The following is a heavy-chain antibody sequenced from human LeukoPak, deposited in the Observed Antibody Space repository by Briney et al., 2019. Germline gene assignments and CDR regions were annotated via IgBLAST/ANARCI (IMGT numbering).Heavy chain of an antibody. D-gene: IGHD2-21*02. CDR3: AKVYCGGDCFTFDY. CDR1: GFTFSSYA. V-gene: IGHV3-23*01. CDR2: ISGSGGST. Sequence: GALRLSCAASGFTFSSYAMSWVRQAPGKGLEWVSAISGSGGSTYYADSVKGRFTISRDNSKNTLYLQMNSLRAEDTAVYYCAKVYCGGDCFTFDYWGQGTLVTVSS. J-gene: IGHJ4*02.